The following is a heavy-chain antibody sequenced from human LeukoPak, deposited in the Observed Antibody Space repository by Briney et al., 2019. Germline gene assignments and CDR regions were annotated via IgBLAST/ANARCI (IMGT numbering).Heavy chain of an antibody. CDR3: AKDGGYSYGPGGC. Sequence: PGRSLRLSCAASGFTFSSYGMHWVRQAPGKGLEWVAVISYDGSNKYYADPVKGRFTISRDNSKNTLYLQMNSLRAEDTAVYYCAKDGGYSYGPGGCWGQGTLVTVSS. CDR1: GFTFSSYG. V-gene: IGHV3-30*18. CDR2: ISYDGSNK. D-gene: IGHD5-18*01. J-gene: IGHJ4*02.